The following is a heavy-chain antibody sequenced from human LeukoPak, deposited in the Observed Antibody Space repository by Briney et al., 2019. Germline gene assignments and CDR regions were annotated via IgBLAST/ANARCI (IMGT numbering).Heavy chain of an antibody. J-gene: IGHJ5*02. Sequence: GESLKISCKGSGYSFTSYWIGWVRQMPGKGLEWMGIIYPGDSDTRYSPSFQGQVTISADKSISTAYLQWSSLKASDTAMYYCARVFVYCSGGSCYWGWFDPWGQGTLVTVSS. D-gene: IGHD2-15*01. CDR2: IYPGDSDT. CDR3: ARVFVYCSGGSCYWGWFDP. V-gene: IGHV5-51*01. CDR1: GYSFTSYW.